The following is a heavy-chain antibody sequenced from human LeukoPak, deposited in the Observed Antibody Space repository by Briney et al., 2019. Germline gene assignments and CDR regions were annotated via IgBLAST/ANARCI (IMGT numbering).Heavy chain of an antibody. Sequence: ASVTVSFTASGYTFTIYDINWVRQATGQGLEWMGWMNPNSGNTGYAQKFQGRVTMTRNTSISTAYMELSSLRSEDTAVYYCAGSYGPYYYYYGMDVWGQGTTVTVSS. J-gene: IGHJ6*02. D-gene: IGHD5-18*01. CDR2: MNPNSGNT. CDR3: AGSYGPYYYYYGMDV. V-gene: IGHV1-8*01. CDR1: GYTFTIYD.